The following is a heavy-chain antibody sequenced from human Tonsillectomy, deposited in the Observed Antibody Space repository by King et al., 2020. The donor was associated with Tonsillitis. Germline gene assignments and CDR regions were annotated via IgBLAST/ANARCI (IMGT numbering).Heavy chain of an antibody. V-gene: IGHV3-9*01. D-gene: IGHD3-16*01. J-gene: IGHJ6*02. CDR1: GFTFDDYA. CDR3: AKDKEFGGSGSYWYYGMDV. Sequence: VQLVESGGGLVQPGRSLRLSCAASGFTFDDYAMHWVRQAPGNGLEWVSGISWNSGSIGYADSVKGRFTISRDNAKNSLYLQMNSLRAEDTALYYCAKDKEFGGSGSYWYYGMDVWGQGTTVTVSS. CDR2: ISWNSGSI.